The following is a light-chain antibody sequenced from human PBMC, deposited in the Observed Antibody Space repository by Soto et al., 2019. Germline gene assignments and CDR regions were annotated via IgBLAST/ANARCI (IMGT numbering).Light chain of an antibody. CDR2: DAS. CDR1: QSVSSY. V-gene: IGKV3-11*01. Sequence: EIVLTQSPGTLAFSPGERATLSCRSSQSVSSYLAWYQQKPGQAPRLLIYDASNRATGIPARFSGSGSGTDFTLTISSLEPEDFAVYYCQQRSNWPPLISFGQGTRLEIK. CDR3: QQRSNWPPLIS. J-gene: IGKJ5*01.